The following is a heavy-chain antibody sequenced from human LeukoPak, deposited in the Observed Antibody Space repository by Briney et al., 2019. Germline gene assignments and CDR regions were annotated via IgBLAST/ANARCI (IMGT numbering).Heavy chain of an antibody. Sequence: GGSLRLSCAASGFTFSTYWMSWVREAPGQGLEWVANIKEDGSEKYYGVSVKGQFTISRDNAKNSLYLQMNSLRAEDTAVYYCARDSSGYQWGQGTLVTVSS. V-gene: IGHV3-7*01. CDR1: GFTFSTYW. D-gene: IGHD3-22*01. CDR2: IKEDGSEK. J-gene: IGHJ4*02. CDR3: ARDSSGYQ.